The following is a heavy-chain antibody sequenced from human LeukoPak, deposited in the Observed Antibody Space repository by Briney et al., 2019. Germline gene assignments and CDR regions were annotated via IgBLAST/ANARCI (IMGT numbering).Heavy chain of an antibody. Sequence: GGSLRLSCAASGFTFSSYSMNWVRQAPGKGLEWVSSISSSSYYIYYADSVKGRFTVSRDNAKNSLYLQMNSLRAEDTAVCYCARDYDYAFDYWGQGTLVTVSS. CDR3: ARDYDYAFDY. D-gene: IGHD3-16*01. CDR2: ISSSSYYI. J-gene: IGHJ4*02. CDR1: GFTFSSYS. V-gene: IGHV3-21*06.